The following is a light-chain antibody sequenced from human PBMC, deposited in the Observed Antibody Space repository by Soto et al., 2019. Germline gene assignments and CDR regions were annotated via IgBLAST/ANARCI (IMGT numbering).Light chain of an antibody. J-gene: IGKJ4*01. CDR1: QSVSSN. CDR3: QQYNNWPLL. CDR2: GAS. V-gene: IGKV3-15*01. Sequence: EIVMTQSPATLSVSPGERATLSCRASQSVSSNLAWYQQKPGQAPRLFIYGASTRATGIPARFSGSGSGTEFTLTISSLQSEDFAVYYCQQYNNWPLLFGGGTKVEIK.